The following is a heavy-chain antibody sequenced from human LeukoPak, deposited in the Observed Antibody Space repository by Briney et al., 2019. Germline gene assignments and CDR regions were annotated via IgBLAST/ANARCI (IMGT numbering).Heavy chain of an antibody. CDR1: GFTFSSYS. V-gene: IGHV3-48*04. J-gene: IGHJ4*02. CDR2: ISSSGTTK. Sequence: PGGSLRLSCAASGFTFSSYSMNWVRQAPGKGLEWVSYISSSGTTKTYADSVKGRFTISRDNAKNSLYLQMNSLRAEDTAVYYCARGAPTTAYFDYWGQGTLVTVSS. D-gene: IGHD4-17*01. CDR3: ARGAPTTAYFDY.